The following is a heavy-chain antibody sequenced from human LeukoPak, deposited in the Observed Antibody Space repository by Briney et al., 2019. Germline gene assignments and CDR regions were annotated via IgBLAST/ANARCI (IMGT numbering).Heavy chain of an antibody. V-gene: IGHV3-7*01. J-gene: IGHJ4*02. CDR3: ARSSSSGYLLGY. Sequence: GGSLRLSCGASGFTFSSYAMTWVRQAPGKGLQWVANIKQDGSEKYYVDSVKGRFTISRDNAKNSLYLQMNSLRAEDTAVYYCARSSSSGYLLGYWGQGTLVTVSS. CDR1: GFTFSSYA. D-gene: IGHD5-12*01. CDR2: IKQDGSEK.